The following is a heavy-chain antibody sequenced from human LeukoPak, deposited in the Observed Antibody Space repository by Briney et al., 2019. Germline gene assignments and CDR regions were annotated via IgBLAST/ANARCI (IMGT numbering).Heavy chain of an antibody. D-gene: IGHD3-22*01. J-gene: IGHJ3*02. CDR1: GGSISSGSYY. Sequence: PSETLSLTCTVSGGSISSGSYYWSWIRQPAGKGLEWIGRIYTSGSTNYNPSLESRVTISVDTSKNQFSLKLSSVTAADTAVYYCARDCPRYDSSGYCAAFDIWGQGTMVTVSS. CDR3: ARDCPRYDSSGYCAAFDI. CDR2: IYTSGST. V-gene: IGHV4-61*02.